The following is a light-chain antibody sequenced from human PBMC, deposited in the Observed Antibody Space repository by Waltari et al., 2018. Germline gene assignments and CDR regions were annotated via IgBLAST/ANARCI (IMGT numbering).Light chain of an antibody. Sequence: AIRMTQSPSSLSASTGDRVTITCRAGQGISSYLAWYQHKPGKAPKLLIYAASTLQSGGPTRFRGSGSGTDFTRTISCLQAEDFATYYCQQYYSNSPYTFGQGTKLEIK. CDR3: QQYYSNSPYT. CDR1: QGISSY. V-gene: IGKV1-8*01. J-gene: IGKJ2*01. CDR2: AAS.